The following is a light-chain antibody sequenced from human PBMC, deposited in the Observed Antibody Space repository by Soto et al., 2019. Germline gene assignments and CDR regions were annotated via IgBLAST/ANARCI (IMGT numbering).Light chain of an antibody. CDR1: EALDNY. V-gene: IGKV1-9*01. J-gene: IGKJ5*01. CDR2: GAY. CDR3: QQLNGSPPVL. Sequence: DIQLSQSPSLLSASVGDRVTITCRASEALDNYLAWYRQPPGEASELLIYGAYTLQSGVPGRFSVAGSGTEFSLPISGLQPEDFAIYYCQQLNGSPPVLFCQGTRVEIK.